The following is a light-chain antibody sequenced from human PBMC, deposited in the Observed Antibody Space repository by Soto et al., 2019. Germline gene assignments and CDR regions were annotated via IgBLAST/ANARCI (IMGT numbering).Light chain of an antibody. CDR1: QLVRGSQ. J-gene: IGKJ1*01. CDR3: QQYNSYPWT. CDR2: GAS. Sequence: EIVMTQSPATLPVSPGEKVTLSCRASQLVRGSQVAWYQQKPGEAPRLLIFGASIRATGIPDRFSGSESGTEFTLTISSLQPDDFATYYCQQYNSYPWTFGQGTKVDI. V-gene: IGKV3D-15*01.